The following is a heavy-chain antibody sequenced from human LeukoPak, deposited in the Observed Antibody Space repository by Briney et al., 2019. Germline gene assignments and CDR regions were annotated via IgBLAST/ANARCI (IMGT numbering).Heavy chain of an antibody. V-gene: IGHV4-59*01. CDR2: IYYSGST. CDR1: GGSISSYY. CDR3: ARGVAVAGTFDY. Sequence: SETLSLTCTVSGGSISSYYWSWIRQPPGKGLEWIGYIYYSGSTNYNPSLKSRVTISVDTSKNQFSLMLSSVTAADTAVYYCARGVAVAGTFDYWGQGTLVTVSS. J-gene: IGHJ4*02. D-gene: IGHD6-19*01.